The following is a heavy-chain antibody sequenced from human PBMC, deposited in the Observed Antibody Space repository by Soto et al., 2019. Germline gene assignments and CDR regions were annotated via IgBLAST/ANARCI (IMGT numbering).Heavy chain of an antibody. V-gene: IGHV3-48*03. J-gene: IGHJ4*02. CDR1: RFTFSSYE. D-gene: IGHD3-10*01. CDR3: ARHRGAFDH. CDR2: ISSIGTTI. Sequence: EVQEVESGGGSVQPGGSLRLSGAPSRFTFSSYEIHWVRQAPGKGLDWIAYISSIGTTIYYADSVKGRFIISRDNAKNSLYLQMNSLRAEDTAVYYCARHRGAFDHWGQGTLVTVSS.